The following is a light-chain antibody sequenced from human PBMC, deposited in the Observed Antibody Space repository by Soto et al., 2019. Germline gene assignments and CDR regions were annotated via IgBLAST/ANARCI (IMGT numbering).Light chain of an antibody. CDR1: QSVSSNY. Sequence: EIVLTQSPGTLSLSPGERATLSCRASQSVSSNYLAWYQQKPGQAPRLLIYHASSRATGIPDRFSGSESGTDFTLTISRVEAEDSAVYFCQQYGTSPRTFGQGTKVDIK. V-gene: IGKV3-20*01. CDR3: QQYGTSPRT. CDR2: HAS. J-gene: IGKJ1*01.